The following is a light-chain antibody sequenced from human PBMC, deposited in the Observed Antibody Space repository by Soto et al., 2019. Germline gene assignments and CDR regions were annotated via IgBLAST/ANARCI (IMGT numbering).Light chain of an antibody. J-gene: IGKJ1*01. CDR3: MQSQQTPPT. CDR1: KSPLQSIAYNI. V-gene: IGKV2-28*01. Sequence: DIVMTQSPLSLPAPPGERASTSSGFSKSPLQSIAYNILDWYLQKPGQSPQLLIFFGSYRASGVPDRFSGSGSGTDFTLKIRSVEAEDVGIYYCMQSQQTPPTFGQGTRVEIK. CDR2: FGS.